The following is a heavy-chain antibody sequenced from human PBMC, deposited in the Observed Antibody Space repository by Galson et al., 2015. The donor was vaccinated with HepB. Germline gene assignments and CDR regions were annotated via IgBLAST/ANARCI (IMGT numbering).Heavy chain of an antibody. Sequence: VKVSCKASGGTFSSYAISWVRQAPGQGLEWMGLVDPEDGETIYAEKFQGRVTITADTSTDTAYMELSSLRSEDTAVYYCATVNRAFDIWGQGTMVTVSS. J-gene: IGHJ3*02. CDR2: VDPEDGET. V-gene: IGHV1-69-2*01. CDR1: GGTFSSYA. D-gene: IGHD2/OR15-2a*01. CDR3: ATVNRAFDI.